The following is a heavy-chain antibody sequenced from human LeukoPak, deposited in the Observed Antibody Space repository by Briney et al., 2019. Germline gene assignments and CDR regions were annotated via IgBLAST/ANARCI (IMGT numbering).Heavy chain of an antibody. V-gene: IGHV3-48*03. J-gene: IGHJ4*02. D-gene: IGHD3-3*01. Sequence: GGSLRLSCAASGFTFSSYEMNWVRQAPGKGLEWVSYISSSGSTIYFADSVKGRFTISRDNVKNSLYLQMNSLRAEDTAFYYCVRHDFWSGFKGGDYWGQGTLVTVSS. CDR2: ISSSGSTI. CDR1: GFTFSSYE. CDR3: VRHDFWSGFKGGDY.